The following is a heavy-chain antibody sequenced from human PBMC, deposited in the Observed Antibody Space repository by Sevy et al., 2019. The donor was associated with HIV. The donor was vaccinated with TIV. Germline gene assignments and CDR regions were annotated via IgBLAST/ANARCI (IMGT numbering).Heavy chain of an antibody. CDR3: ARDSGYTINYSSGAT. CDR2: ISYDGSSK. V-gene: IGHV3-30-3*01. D-gene: IGHD3-10*01. Sequence: RGSLRLSCAGSGFTFSTYPMHWVRQSPGKGLEWVTVISYDGSSKYYADSVKGRFTISRDNSKNTVFLQMDSLRVDDTAVYYCARDSGYTINYSSGATWGQGALVTVSS. CDR1: GFTFSTYP. J-gene: IGHJ5*02.